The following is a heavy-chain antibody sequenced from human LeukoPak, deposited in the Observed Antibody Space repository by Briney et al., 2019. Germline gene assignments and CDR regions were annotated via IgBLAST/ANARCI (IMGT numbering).Heavy chain of an antibody. CDR3: ATGRYSSGSYYFDY. D-gene: IGHD6-19*01. CDR2: FDPEDGET. Sequence: ASVKVSCKVSGYTLTELSMHWVRQAPGKGLEWMGGFDPEDGETIYAQKFQGRVTMTEDTSTDTANMELSSLRSEDTAVYYCATGRYSSGSYYFDYWGQGTLVTVSS. J-gene: IGHJ4*02. V-gene: IGHV1-24*01. CDR1: GYTLTELS.